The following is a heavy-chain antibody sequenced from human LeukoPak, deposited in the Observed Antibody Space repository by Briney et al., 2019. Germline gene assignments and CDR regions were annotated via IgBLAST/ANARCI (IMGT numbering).Heavy chain of an antibody. CDR1: GFTFSSYA. D-gene: IGHD6-19*01. Sequence: PGGSLRLSCAASGFTFSSYAMSWVRQAPGKGLEWVSAISGSGGRTYYTDSVKGRFTISRDNYKNTLYLQMNSLRAEDTAVYYCAKVSAVADYFDSWGEGTLVTVSS. CDR2: ISGSGGRT. CDR3: AKVSAVADYFDS. V-gene: IGHV3-23*01. J-gene: IGHJ4*02.